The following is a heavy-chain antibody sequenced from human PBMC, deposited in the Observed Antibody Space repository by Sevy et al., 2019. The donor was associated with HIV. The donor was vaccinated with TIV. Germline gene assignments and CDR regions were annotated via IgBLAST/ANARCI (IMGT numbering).Heavy chain of an antibody. J-gene: IGHJ4*02. D-gene: IGHD3-22*01. V-gene: IGHV1-46*04. CDR3: ARVYYYDYSGPGY. Sequence: ASVKVSCKASGYSFTNYYIHCVRQAPGQGLEWMGVINPSGGSTSYAQKLKGRVTMTRDTSTSTVYMELSSLRSEDTAVYYCARVYYYDYSGPGYWGQGTLVTVSS. CDR1: GYSFTNYY. CDR2: INPSGGST.